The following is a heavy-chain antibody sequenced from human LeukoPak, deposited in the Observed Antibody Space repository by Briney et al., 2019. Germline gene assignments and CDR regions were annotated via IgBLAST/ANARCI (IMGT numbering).Heavy chain of an antibody. CDR2: INPSGGST. V-gene: IGHV1-46*01. D-gene: IGHD3-22*01. CDR3: ARDQSRSYYYDSSGHLGY. CDR1: GYTFTGYY. J-gene: IGHJ4*02. Sequence: ASVKVSCKASGYTFTGYYMHWVRQAPGQGLEWMGIINPSGGSTSYAQKFQGRVTMTRDTSTSTVYMELSSLRSEDTAVYYCARDQSRSYYYDSSGHLGYWGQGTLVTVSS.